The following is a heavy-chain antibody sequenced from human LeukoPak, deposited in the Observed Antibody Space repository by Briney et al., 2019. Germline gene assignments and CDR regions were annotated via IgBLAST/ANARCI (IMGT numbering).Heavy chain of an antibody. CDR1: GGSFSGYY. CDR3: ARRPSSSWYFDY. D-gene: IGHD6-13*01. CDR2: INHSGST. V-gene: IGHV4-34*01. J-gene: IGHJ4*02. Sequence: SETLSLTCAVYGGSFSGYYWSWIRQPPGKGLEWIGEINHSGSTNYNPSLKSRVTISVDTSKNQFSLKLSSVTAADTAVYYCARRPSSSWYFDYWGQGTLVTVSS.